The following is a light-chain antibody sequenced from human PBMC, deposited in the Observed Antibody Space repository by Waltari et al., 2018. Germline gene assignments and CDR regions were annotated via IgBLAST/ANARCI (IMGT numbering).Light chain of an antibody. CDR1: SSDMGAYAY. Sequence: ALPQPASASESHAQSFTISSTGTSSDMGAYAYVSWYQQHPGKAPKLLIYDVNTRHSGVSSRFSGSKFGNKAFLTISGRQAEDEADYYCSSFTTNTTRIFGGGTKLTVL. V-gene: IGLV2-14*03. CDR2: DVN. J-gene: IGLJ2*01. CDR3: SSFTTNTTRI.